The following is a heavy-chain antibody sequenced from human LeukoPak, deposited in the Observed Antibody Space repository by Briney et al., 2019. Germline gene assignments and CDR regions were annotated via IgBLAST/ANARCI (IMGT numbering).Heavy chain of an antibody. CDR1: GFTFSSYG. Sequence: GGSLRLSCAASGFTFSSYGMHWVRQAPDKGLEWVAFIRYDGGNKYYADSVRGRFTISRDNSKNTLYLQMISLRPEDTAVYYCAKKSRDGDDYFDYWGQGTLVTVSS. CDR3: AKKSRDGDDYFDY. J-gene: IGHJ4*02. D-gene: IGHD4-17*01. CDR2: IRYDGGNK. V-gene: IGHV3-30*02.